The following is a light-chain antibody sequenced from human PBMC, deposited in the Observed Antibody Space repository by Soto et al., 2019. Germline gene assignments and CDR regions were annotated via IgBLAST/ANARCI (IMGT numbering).Light chain of an antibody. CDR1: PSISSW. CDR3: QQYNSYSQT. J-gene: IGKJ1*01. V-gene: IGKV1-5*03. CDR2: KAS. Sequence: DIQMTQSPSTLSASVGDRVTITCRASPSISSWLAWYQQKPGKAPKLLIYKASSLKSGVPSRFSGSGSGTEFTLTISSLQPDDFATYYCQQYNSYSQTFGQGTKVDIK.